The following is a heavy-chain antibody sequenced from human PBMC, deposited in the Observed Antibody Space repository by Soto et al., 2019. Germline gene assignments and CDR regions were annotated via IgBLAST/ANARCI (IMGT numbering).Heavy chain of an antibody. J-gene: IGHJ5*02. CDR1: GGSISSGDYY. D-gene: IGHD6-13*01. V-gene: IGHV4-30-4*01. Sequence: QVQLQESGPGLVKPSQTLSLTCTVSGGSISSGDYYWSWIRQPPGKGLEWIGYIYYSGSTYYNPSLKSRVTISVDTSKNQFSLKLSSVTAADTAVYYCASDGPPYSTVGSGFDPWGQGTLVTVSS. CDR3: ASDGPPYSTVGSGFDP. CDR2: IYYSGST.